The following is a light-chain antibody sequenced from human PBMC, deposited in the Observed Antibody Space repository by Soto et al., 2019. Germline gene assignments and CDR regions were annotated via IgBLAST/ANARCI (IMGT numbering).Light chain of an antibody. Sequence: QSVLTQPPSASGTPGQRVTISCSGSSSNIGSNYVYWYQQLPGTAPKLLIFRNNQRPSGVPDRFSGSNSGTSASLAISGLGSEDEADYYCAAWDDTLRGMVFGGGTKLTV. CDR3: AAWDDTLRGMV. J-gene: IGLJ2*01. CDR1: SSNIGSNY. CDR2: RNN. V-gene: IGLV1-47*01.